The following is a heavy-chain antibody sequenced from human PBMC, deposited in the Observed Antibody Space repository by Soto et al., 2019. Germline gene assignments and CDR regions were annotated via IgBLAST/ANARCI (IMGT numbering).Heavy chain of an antibody. CDR1: GFIVSDNY. CDR3: AREVSGTSFDY. J-gene: IGHJ4*02. D-gene: IGHD1-7*01. CDR2: TYTGGYT. V-gene: IGHV3-53*01. Sequence: GSRRLSCAASGFIVSDNYINWVRQAPGKGLEWVSVTYTGGYTYYADSVKGRFTISRDNSKNTLYLQMNSLRAEDTAVYYYAREVSGTSFDYWGQGTLVTVSS.